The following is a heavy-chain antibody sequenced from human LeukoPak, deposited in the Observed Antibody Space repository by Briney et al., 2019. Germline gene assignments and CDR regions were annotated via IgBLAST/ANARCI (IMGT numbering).Heavy chain of an antibody. CDR1: GFTFSSYE. J-gene: IGHJ4*02. D-gene: IGHD4-17*01. CDR3: ARDYGDYGDY. CDR2: ITSSGSTI. Sequence: GGSLRLSCAASGFTFSSYEMNWVRQAPGKGLEWVSYITSSGSTIYYADSVKGRFTISRDNAKNSLYLQMNSLRAEDTAVYYCARDYGDYGDYWGQGTLVTVSS. V-gene: IGHV3-48*03.